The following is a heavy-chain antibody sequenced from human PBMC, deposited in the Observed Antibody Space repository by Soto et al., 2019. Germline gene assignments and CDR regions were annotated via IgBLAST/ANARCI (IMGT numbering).Heavy chain of an antibody. CDR3: ARLGGYYQAFDS. Sequence: SETLSLTCHVPNSPIRDFYSSWFRQPPGQGLEWFGYIYYSGTTTSNPSLRSRVDISIDASKSQFSLDLRSVTAADTAVYYCARLGGYYQAFDSWGHGALVTVSS. CDR1: NSPIRDFY. V-gene: IGHV4-59*08. CDR2: IYYSGTT. J-gene: IGHJ4*01. D-gene: IGHD3-22*01.